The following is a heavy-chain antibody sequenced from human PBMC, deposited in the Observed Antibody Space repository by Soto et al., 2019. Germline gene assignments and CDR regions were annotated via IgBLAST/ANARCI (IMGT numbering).Heavy chain of an antibody. Sequence: GSPVKLSCKAFGGTFSAYALGWRGKTPEKGLEGRGRIIPILSIANYAQKFQGSVTITADKSTSTAYMELSSLRSEDTAVYYCASDHSLGGCGEFTWTYFDLWGRGTLVTVSS. CDR2: IIPILSIA. J-gene: IGHJ2*01. CDR3: ASDHSLGGCGEFTWTYFDL. V-gene: IGHV1-69*04. D-gene: IGHD3-10*01. CDR1: GGTFSAYA.